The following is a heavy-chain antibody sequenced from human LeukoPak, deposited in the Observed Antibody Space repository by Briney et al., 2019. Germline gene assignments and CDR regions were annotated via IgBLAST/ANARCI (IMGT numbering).Heavy chain of an antibody. CDR3: AREGAPQLSSYFDH. CDR1: GYTFTAYY. CDR2: INPNTGGT. J-gene: IGHJ4*02. V-gene: IGHV1-2*02. D-gene: IGHD1-1*01. Sequence: GASVTLSCTASGYTFTAYYIHWVRQAPGQGLEWMGWINPNTGGTNFAQRFQGRVTMTRDTSINTAYMELSSLRSDDTAMYYCAREGAPQLSSYFDHWGQGTLVTVSS.